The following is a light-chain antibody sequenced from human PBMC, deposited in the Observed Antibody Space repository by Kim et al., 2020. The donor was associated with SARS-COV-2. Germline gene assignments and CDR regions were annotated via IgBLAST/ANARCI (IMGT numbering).Light chain of an antibody. J-gene: IGKJ4*01. CDR1: HGIRNY. V-gene: IGKV1-27*01. Sequence: DIQMTQSPSSLSASVGDRVTITCRASHGIRNYLAWYQQKPGKVPKLLIYAASTLQSEVPSRFSGSGSGTDFTLTISSLQPEDVATYYCQKYNSVPLTFGGGTKVDIK. CDR2: AAS. CDR3: QKYNSVPLT.